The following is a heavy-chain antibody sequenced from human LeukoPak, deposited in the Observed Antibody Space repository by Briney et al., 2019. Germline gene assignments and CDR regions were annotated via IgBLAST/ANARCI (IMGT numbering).Heavy chain of an antibody. V-gene: IGHV3-30*02. CDR1: GFTFSSYG. CDR2: IRYDGSNK. Sequence: GGSLRLSCAASGFTFSSYGMHWVRQAPGKGLEWVAFIRYDGSNKYYADSVKGRFTISRDNSKNTLYLQMNSLRAEDTAVYYCARDRKSGSSPSPTGYWGQGTLVTVSS. D-gene: IGHD6-13*01. CDR3: ARDRKSGSSPSPTGY. J-gene: IGHJ4*02.